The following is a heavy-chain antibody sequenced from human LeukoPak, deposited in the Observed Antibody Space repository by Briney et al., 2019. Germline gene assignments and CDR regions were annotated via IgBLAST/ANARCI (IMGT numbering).Heavy chain of an antibody. CDR2: IDTSDGNT. CDR3: ARGPPSQYNVVVINY. D-gene: IGHD2-21*01. J-gene: IGHJ4*02. Sequence: ASVKVSCKASGYTFTTYHMHWVRQAPGQGLEWVGMIDTSDGNTNYAQKLQGRLTMTRDTSITTAYMELSSLTSDDTAVYYCARGPPSQYNVVVINYWGQGTLVTVSS. CDR1: GYTFTTYH. V-gene: IGHV1-2*02.